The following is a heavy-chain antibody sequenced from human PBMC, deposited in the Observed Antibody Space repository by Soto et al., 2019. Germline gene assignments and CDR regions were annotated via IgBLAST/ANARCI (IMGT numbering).Heavy chain of an antibody. Sequence: QVQLVQSGAEVKKPGSSVKVSCKASGGTFSSYTISWVRQAPGQGLEWMGRIIPILGIANYAQKFQGRVTITADKSTSTAYMELSGLRSEDTAVYYCASKSSSHDAFDIWGQGTMVTVSS. J-gene: IGHJ3*02. V-gene: IGHV1-69*02. CDR1: GGTFSSYT. D-gene: IGHD6-13*01. CDR3: ASKSSSHDAFDI. CDR2: IIPILGIA.